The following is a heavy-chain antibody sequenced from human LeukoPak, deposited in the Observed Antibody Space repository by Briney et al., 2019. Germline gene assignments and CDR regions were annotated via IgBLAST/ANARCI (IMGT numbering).Heavy chain of an antibody. D-gene: IGHD4-17*01. V-gene: IGHV1-69*05. CDR2: IIPIFGTA. Sequence: ASVKVSCKASGGTFSSYAISWVRQAPGQGLEWMGGIIPIFGTANYAQKFQGRVTITTDESTSTAYMELSSLRSEDTAVYYCARESIPPYGGYLTPPSDYWGQGTLVTVSS. J-gene: IGHJ4*02. CDR3: ARESIPPYGGYLTPPSDY. CDR1: GGTFSSYA.